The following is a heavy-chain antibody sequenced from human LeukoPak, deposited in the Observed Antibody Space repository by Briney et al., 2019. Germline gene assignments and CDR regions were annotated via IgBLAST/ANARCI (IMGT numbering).Heavy chain of an antibody. V-gene: IGHV7-4-1*02. CDR2: INTNSGNP. Sequence: GASVKVSCKASGCTFTRYAMNWVRQAPGQGLEWMGWINTNSGNPTYAQGFTGRFVFSLDTSVSTAYLQISSLKAEDTAVYYCARDSLPGVWDSWGQGTLVTVSS. CDR3: ARDSLPGVWDS. J-gene: IGHJ4*02. D-gene: IGHD5/OR15-5a*01. CDR1: GCTFTRYA.